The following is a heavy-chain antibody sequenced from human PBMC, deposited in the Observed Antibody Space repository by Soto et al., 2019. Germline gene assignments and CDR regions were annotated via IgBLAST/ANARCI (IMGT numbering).Heavy chain of an antibody. CDR1: GDSVSSNSAA. J-gene: IGHJ3*02. V-gene: IGHV6-1*01. CDR3: ARDIYKSSSWFDAFDI. CDR2: TYYRSKWYN. D-gene: IGHD6-13*01. Sequence: SQTLSLTCAISGDSVSSNSAAWNWIRQSPSRGLEWLGRTYYRSKWYNDYAVSVKSRITINPDTSKNQFSLQLNSVTPEDTAVYYXARDIYKSSSWFDAFDIWGQGTMVTVSS.